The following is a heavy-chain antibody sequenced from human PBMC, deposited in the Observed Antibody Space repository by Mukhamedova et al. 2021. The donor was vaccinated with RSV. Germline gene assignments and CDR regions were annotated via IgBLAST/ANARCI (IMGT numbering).Heavy chain of an antibody. V-gene: IGHV3-66*02. J-gene: IGHJ4*02. CDR2: IYSGGST. D-gene: IGHD6-19*01. Sequence: QSTWGGLEWVSVIYSGGSTYYADSVKGRFTISRDNSKNTLYLQMNSLRAEDTAVYYCARVEAVAGNWVFYYWGQGTLVTVSS. CDR3: ARVEAVAGNWVFYY.